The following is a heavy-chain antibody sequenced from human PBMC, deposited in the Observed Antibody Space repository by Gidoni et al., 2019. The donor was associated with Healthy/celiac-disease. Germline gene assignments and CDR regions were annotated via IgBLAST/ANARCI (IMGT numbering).Heavy chain of an antibody. V-gene: IGHV3-30-3*01. CDR3: ARDLLVYGSGSFGPNFDY. Sequence: QVQLVESGGGVVQPGRSLRLSCAASGFTFSSYAMHWVRQAPGKGLEWVAVISYDGSNKYYADSVKGRFTISRDNSKNTLYLQMNSLRAEDTAVYYCARDLLVYGSGSFGPNFDYWGQGTLVTVSS. CDR2: ISYDGSNK. J-gene: IGHJ4*02. D-gene: IGHD3-10*01. CDR1: GFTFSSYA.